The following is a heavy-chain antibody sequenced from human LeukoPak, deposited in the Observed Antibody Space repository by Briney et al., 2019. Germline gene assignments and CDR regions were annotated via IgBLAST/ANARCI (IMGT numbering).Heavy chain of an antibody. CDR3: AKDLGYYDILTGYPEFDY. CDR1: GFTFSSYA. V-gene: IGHV3-23*01. Sequence: GGSLRLSCAASGFTFSSYAMSWVRQAPGKGLEWVSAISGSGGSTYYADSVKGRFTIPRDNSKNTLYLQMNSLRAEDTAVYYCAKDLGYYDILTGYPEFDYWGQGTLVTVSS. J-gene: IGHJ4*02. CDR2: ISGSGGST. D-gene: IGHD3-9*01.